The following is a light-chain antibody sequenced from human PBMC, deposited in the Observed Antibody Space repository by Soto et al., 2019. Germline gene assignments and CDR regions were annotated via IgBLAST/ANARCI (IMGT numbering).Light chain of an antibody. CDR2: EDS. Sequence: NFMLTQPHSVSESTGKTVTISCARSSGNIASHYVQWYQQRPGSIPTVVIFEDSRRPSGVPDRFSGSIDTSSNSVSLTISGLKTEDEADYYCQSYDRGTNVVFGGGTKLTVL. CDR3: QSYDRGTNVV. J-gene: IGLJ2*01. V-gene: IGLV6-57*04. CDR1: SGNIASHY.